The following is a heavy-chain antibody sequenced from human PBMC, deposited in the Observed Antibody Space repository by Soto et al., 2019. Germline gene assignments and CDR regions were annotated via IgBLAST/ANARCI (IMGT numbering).Heavy chain of an antibody. CDR2: IIPIFGTA. J-gene: IGHJ6*02. CDR3: ARSLGYCSGGSCYSYYYGMDV. Sequence: SVKVSCKASGGTFSSYSISWVRQAPGQGLECMGGIIPIFGTANYAQKFQGRVTITADESTSTAYMELSSLRSEDTAVYYCARSLGYCSGGSCYSYYYGMDVWGQGTTVTVSS. D-gene: IGHD2-15*01. CDR1: GGTFSSYS. V-gene: IGHV1-69*13.